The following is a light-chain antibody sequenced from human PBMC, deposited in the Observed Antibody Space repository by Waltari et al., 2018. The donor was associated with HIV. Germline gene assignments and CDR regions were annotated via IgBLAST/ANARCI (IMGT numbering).Light chain of an antibody. CDR2: HAF. V-gene: IGKV1-5*03. CDR3: QQYKTYPWT. CDR1: QDIIRW. Sequence: DIQMTQSPSSLSAFIGDTVTISCRASQDIIRWLAWYHQKPGRSPTLLMYHAFRLERGVPSRFSGSGSETDFTLTISSLQPEDVATYFCQQYKTYPWTFGQGTKLEI. J-gene: IGKJ1*01.